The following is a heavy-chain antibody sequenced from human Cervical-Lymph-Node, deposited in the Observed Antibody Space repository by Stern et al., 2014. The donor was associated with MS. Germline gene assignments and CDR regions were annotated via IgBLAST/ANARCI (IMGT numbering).Heavy chain of an antibody. V-gene: IGHV4-59*01. CDR3: ARVASSSNWAYFFDY. CDR2: IHYIGST. J-gene: IGHJ4*02. D-gene: IGHD6-13*01. Sequence: QLQLQESGPGLVKPSETLSLTCTVSGDSISPYYWTWIRQPPGKGLEWLWHIHYIGSTIYNPSLNNRVTISVDRSKNQFSLKLRSVTAADTAVYYCARVASSSNWAYFFDYWGQGTLVTVSS. CDR1: GDSISPYY.